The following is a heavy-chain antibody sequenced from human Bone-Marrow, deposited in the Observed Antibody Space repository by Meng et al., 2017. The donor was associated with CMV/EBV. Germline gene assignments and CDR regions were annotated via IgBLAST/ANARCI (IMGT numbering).Heavy chain of an antibody. CDR2: ISFDGSNK. J-gene: IGHJ4*02. CDR3: ARDRFQGYSYGLIDY. Sequence: GGSLRLSCAASGFTFSSYEMNWVRQAPGKGLEWVAIISFDGSNKYYADSVKGRFTISRDNSKSTLYLQMNSLRVEDTAVYYCARDRFQGYSYGLIDYWGQGTLVTVSS. CDR1: GFTFSSYE. V-gene: IGHV3-30-3*01. D-gene: IGHD5-18*01.